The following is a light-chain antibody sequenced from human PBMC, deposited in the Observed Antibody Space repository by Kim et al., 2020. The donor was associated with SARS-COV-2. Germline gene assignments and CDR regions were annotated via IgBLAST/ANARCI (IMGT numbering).Light chain of an antibody. J-gene: IGLJ3*02. CDR2: RDT. CDR1: NIVTKN. V-gene: IGLV3-9*01. CDR3: QAWDSSTWV. Sequence: SYELTQPLSVSLALGQTARITCGGNNIVTKNVHWYQQKPGQAPDLVMYRDTNRSSGIPERFSGSNPGNTATLTISSAQAGAEADHYCQAWDSSTWVFGGG.